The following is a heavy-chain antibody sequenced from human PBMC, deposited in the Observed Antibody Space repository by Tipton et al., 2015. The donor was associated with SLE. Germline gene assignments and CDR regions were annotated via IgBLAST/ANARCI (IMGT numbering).Heavy chain of an antibody. J-gene: IGHJ5*02. V-gene: IGHV3-33*01. CDR2: LWYDGNKR. CDR1: GFTLSDYD. Sequence: RSLRLSCAASGFTLSDYDMHWVRQAPGKGPEWVALLWYDGNKRFYADSLKGRITISRDTSKNTLYLQMNSLRGDDTAVYYCARNQLPYQYDSSGFDPWGHGTLVTVSS. CDR3: ARNQLPYQYDSSGFDP. D-gene: IGHD3-16*01.